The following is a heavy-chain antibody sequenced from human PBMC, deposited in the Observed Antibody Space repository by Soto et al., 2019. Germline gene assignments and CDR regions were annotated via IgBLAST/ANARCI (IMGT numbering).Heavy chain of an antibody. Sequence: EVQLVQSGAEVKEPGESLKISCKGSGYSFTGYWIGWVRQMPGKGLDWMGIIFPGDSATRYSPSFQGQVTISADKSIRTAYLQWSSLKASDTAMYYCARLRGATIKGSYFDNWGQGTLVTVSS. V-gene: IGHV5-51*03. D-gene: IGHD5-12*01. CDR2: IFPGDSAT. CDR1: GYSFTGYW. CDR3: ARLRGATIKGSYFDN. J-gene: IGHJ4*02.